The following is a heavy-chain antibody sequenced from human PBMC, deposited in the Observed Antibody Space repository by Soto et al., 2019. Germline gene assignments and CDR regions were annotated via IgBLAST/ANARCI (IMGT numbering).Heavy chain of an antibody. J-gene: IGHJ6*02. CDR3: AKCGLRFLEWHQNYGMDV. V-gene: IGHV3-30*18. Sequence: LRLSCAASGFTFSSYGMHWVRQAPGKGLEWVAVISYDGSNKYYADSVKGRFTISRDNSKNTLYLQMNSLRAEDTAVYYCAKCGLRFLEWHQNYGMDVWGQGTTVTVSS. CDR1: GFTFSSYG. D-gene: IGHD3-3*01. CDR2: ISYDGSNK.